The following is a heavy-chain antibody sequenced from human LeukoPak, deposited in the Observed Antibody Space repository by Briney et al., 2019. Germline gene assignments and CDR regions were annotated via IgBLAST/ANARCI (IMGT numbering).Heavy chain of an antibody. V-gene: IGHV3-23*01. Sequence: GGSLRLSCGASGFTFSSYAMSWVRQAPGKGLEWVLGISGSGSSTYYADSVKGRFTISRDNSKNTLYLQMNSLRAEDTAVYYCAKVLLGVYYFDYWGQGTLVTVSS. D-gene: IGHD2-8*01. CDR3: AKVLLGVYYFDY. CDR1: GFTFSSYA. CDR2: ISGSGSST. J-gene: IGHJ4*02.